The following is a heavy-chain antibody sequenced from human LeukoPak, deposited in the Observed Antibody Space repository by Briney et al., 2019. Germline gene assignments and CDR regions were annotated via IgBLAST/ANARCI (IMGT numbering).Heavy chain of an antibody. Sequence: PSETLSLTCAVSGYSISSGYYWGWIRQPPGKGLEWIGSIYHSGSTYYNPSLKSRVTISVDTSKNQFSLKLSSVTAADTAVYYCARVASGYDFRLNYWGQRTLVTVSS. CDR2: IYHSGST. CDR1: GYSISSGYY. J-gene: IGHJ4*02. V-gene: IGHV4-38-2*01. CDR3: ARVASGYDFRLNY. D-gene: IGHD5-12*01.